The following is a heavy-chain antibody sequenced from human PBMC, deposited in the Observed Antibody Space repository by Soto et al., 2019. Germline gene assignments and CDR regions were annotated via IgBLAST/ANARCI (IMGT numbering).Heavy chain of an antibody. CDR2: INHSGST. J-gene: IGHJ4*02. D-gene: IGHD2-2*01. CDR1: GGSFSGYY. CDR3: SVPAGRGPLPFDY. V-gene: IGHV4-34*01. Sequence: PSETLSLTCAVYGGSFSGYYWSWFRQPPGKGLEWIGEINHSGSTNHNPSLKSRVTISVDTSKNQFSLKLSSVTAADTAVYYCSVPAGRGPLPFDYWGQGTLVTVSS.